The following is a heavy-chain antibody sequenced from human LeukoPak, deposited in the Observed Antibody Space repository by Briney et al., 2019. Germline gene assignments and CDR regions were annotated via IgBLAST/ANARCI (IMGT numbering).Heavy chain of an antibody. CDR1: GYTFTSYG. CDR2: ISAYNGNT. CDR3: ARDPPGGYCSSTSCTNWFDP. Sequence: ASVKVSCKASGYTFTSYGISWVRQAPGQGLEWMGWISAYNGNTNYAQKLQGRVTMTTDTSTSTAYMELRSLRSDDTTGYYCARDPPGGYCSSTSCTNWFDPWGQGTLVTVSS. D-gene: IGHD2-2*01. J-gene: IGHJ5*02. V-gene: IGHV1-18*01.